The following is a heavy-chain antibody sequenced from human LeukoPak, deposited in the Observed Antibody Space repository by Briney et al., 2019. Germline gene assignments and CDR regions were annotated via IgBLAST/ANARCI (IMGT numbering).Heavy chain of an antibody. CDR3: ARGLGYCSGGSCRHPFDY. J-gene: IGHJ4*02. V-gene: IGHV3-11*04. CDR2: ISSSGSTI. CDR1: GFTFSDYY. Sequence: GGSLRPSCAASGFTFSDYYMSWIRQAPGKGLEWVSYISSSGSTIYYADSVKGRFTISRDNAKNSLYLQMNSLRAEDTAVYYCARGLGYCSGGSCRHPFDYWGQGTLVTVSS. D-gene: IGHD2-15*01.